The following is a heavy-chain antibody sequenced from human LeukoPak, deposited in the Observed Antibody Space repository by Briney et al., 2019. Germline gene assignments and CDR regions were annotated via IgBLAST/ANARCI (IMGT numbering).Heavy chain of an antibody. D-gene: IGHD3-10*01. J-gene: IGHJ5*02. Sequence: SETLSLTCTVAGYSISSGFYWGWIRQPPGKGLEWIGSIYHSGSTYYNPSLKSRVTMSVDTSKNQFSLKLSSVTAADTAVYYCARDPVGITMVRGVIITGWFDPWGQGTLVTVSS. CDR1: GYSISSGFY. CDR3: ARDPVGITMVRGVIITGWFDP. V-gene: IGHV4-38-2*02. CDR2: IYHSGST.